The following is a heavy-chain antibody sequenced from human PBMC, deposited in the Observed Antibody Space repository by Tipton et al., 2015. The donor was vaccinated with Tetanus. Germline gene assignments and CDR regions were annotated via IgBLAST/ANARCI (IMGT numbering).Heavy chain of an antibody. Sequence: TLSLTCTVSGGSVNDGRFYWTWIRQPPGKALEWVAHIYYSGSATYNPSVASRATVSIDMSKNQFSLRLTSVTAADTAMYYCARDQGGGRVVRLNWFDPWGQGTLVTFSS. CDR2: IYYSGSA. D-gene: IGHD6-6*01. CDR3: ARDQGGGRVVRLNWFDP. J-gene: IGHJ5*02. CDR1: GGSVNDGRFY. V-gene: IGHV4-61*01.